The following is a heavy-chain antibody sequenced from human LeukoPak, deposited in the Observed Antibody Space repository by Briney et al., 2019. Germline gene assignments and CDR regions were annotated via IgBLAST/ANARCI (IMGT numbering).Heavy chain of an antibody. CDR3: ARDLAVAADDWFDP. Sequence: PGRSLRLSCAASGFTFSSYAMHWVRQAPGKGLEWVAVISYDGSNKYYADSVKGRFTISRDNSKNTLYLQMNSLRAKDTAVYYCARDLAVAADDWFDPWGQGTLVTVSS. J-gene: IGHJ5*02. D-gene: IGHD6-19*01. CDR1: GFTFSSYA. V-gene: IGHV3-30*04. CDR2: ISYDGSNK.